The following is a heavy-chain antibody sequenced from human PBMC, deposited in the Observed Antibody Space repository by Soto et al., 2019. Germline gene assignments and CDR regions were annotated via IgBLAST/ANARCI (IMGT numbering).Heavy chain of an antibody. CDR3: ASGVAATPYYFDY. V-gene: IGHV3-7*01. CDR2: IKQDGSEK. Sequence: ESGGGLVQPGGSLRLSCAASGFTFSSYWMSWVRQAPGKGLEWVANIKQDGSEKYYVDSVKGRFTISRDNAKNSLYLQMNSLRAEDTAVYYCASGVAATPYYFDYWGQGTLVTVSS. J-gene: IGHJ4*02. CDR1: GFTFSSYW. D-gene: IGHD2-15*01.